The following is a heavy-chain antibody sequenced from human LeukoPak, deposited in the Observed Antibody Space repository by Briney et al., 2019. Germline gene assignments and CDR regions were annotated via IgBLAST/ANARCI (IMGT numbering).Heavy chain of an antibody. Sequence: GGSLRLSCAASGFTFSSYGMHWVRQAPGKGLEWVAVISYDGSNTYYADSVKGRFTISRDNAKNSLYLQMNSLRAEDTAVYYCARDSGSGRPYYFESCGQGTLVTVSS. J-gene: IGHJ4*02. CDR2: ISYDGSNT. V-gene: IGHV3-30*03. CDR3: ARDSGSGRPYYFES. D-gene: IGHD3-10*01. CDR1: GFTFSSYG.